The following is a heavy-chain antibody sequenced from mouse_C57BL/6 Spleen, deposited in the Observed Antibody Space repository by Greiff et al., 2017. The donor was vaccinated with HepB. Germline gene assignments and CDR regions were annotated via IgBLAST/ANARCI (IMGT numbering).Heavy chain of an antibody. V-gene: IGHV1-69*01. CDR3: ARNGKNFDY. CDR2: IDPSDSYT. J-gene: IGHJ2*01. D-gene: IGHD4-1*01. CDR1: GYTFTSYW. Sequence: QVQLQQPGAELVMPGASVKLSCKASGYTFTSYWMHWVKQRPGQGLEWIGEIDPSDSYTNYNQKFKGKSTLTVDKSSSTAYMQLSSLTSEASAVYYCARNGKNFDYWGQGTTLTVSS.